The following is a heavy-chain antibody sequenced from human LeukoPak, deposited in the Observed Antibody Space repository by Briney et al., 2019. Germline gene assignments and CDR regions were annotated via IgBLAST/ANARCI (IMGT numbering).Heavy chain of an antibody. CDR2: IWYDGSNK. Sequence: GGSLRLSCAASGFTFSSYAMSWVRQAPGKGLEWVAVIWYDGSNKYYADSVKGRFTISRDNSKNTLYLQMNSLRAEDTAVYYCAREASLYYDFWSGCYSYFDYWGQGTLVTVSS. CDR3: AREASLYYDFWSGCYSYFDY. D-gene: IGHD3-3*01. J-gene: IGHJ4*02. CDR1: GFTFSSYA. V-gene: IGHV3-33*08.